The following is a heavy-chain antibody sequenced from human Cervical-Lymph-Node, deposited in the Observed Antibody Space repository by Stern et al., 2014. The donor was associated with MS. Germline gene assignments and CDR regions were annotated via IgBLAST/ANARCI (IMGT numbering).Heavy chain of an antibody. Sequence: VQLVESGGGVVQPGRSLTLSCAASGFPFDNYGMHWLRQAPGKGLEWVALISSDGINESTADSVKGRFTVSRDNSKNTLSLQMNSLKVEDTAIYYCARDAVASTVNSNWFDPWGQGTLVTVSS. CDR3: ARDAVASTVNSNWFDP. CDR2: ISSDGINE. V-gene: IGHV3-30*03. J-gene: IGHJ5*02. D-gene: IGHD4-17*01. CDR1: GFPFDNYG.